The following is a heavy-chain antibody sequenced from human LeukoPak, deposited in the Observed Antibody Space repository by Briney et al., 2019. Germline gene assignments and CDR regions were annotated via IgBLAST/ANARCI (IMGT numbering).Heavy chain of an antibody. J-gene: IGHJ4*02. Sequence: SETLSLTCAVYGGSFSGYYWSWIRQPPGKGLEWIGYIYYSGSTNYNPSLKSRVTISVDTSKNQFSLKLSSVTAADTAVYYCARDSGYSYGYDYWGQGILVTVSS. CDR2: IYYSGST. V-gene: IGHV4-59*01. D-gene: IGHD5-18*01. CDR3: ARDSGYSYGYDY. CDR1: GGSFSGYY.